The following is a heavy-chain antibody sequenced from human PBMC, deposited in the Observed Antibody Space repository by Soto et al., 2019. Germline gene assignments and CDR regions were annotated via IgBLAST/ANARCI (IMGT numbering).Heavy chain of an antibody. CDR1: GYPVTAYY. J-gene: IGHJ3*02. V-gene: IGHV1-2*02. D-gene: IGHD3-3*01. CDR2: INPATGAA. CDR3: ARGGGVGVAGSAAFDM. Sequence: QLHLVQSGAVVKKPGASVTVSCSASGYPVTAYYMHWVRQAPGRGLEWMGGINPATGAAKYTQTFQGRVNMARGPATSTVFMELGGLKSEDPAVFYWARGGGVGVAGSAAFDMWGQGTLVTVSS.